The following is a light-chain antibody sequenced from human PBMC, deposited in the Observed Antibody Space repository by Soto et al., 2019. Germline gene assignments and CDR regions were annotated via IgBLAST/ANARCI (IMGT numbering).Light chain of an antibody. CDR1: SSDVGGYNY. Sequence: QSALTQPASVSGSPGQSITISCTGTSSDVGGYNYVSWYQQHPGKPPKLMIYEVSNRPSGVSNRFSGSKSGNTASRTIAGLQAEDEADYYCSSYTSSSTRVFGGGTKLTVL. CDR2: EVS. V-gene: IGLV2-14*01. CDR3: SSYTSSSTRV. J-gene: IGLJ3*02.